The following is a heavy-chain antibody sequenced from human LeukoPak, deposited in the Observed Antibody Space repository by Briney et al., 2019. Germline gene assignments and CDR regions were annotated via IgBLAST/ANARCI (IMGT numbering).Heavy chain of an antibody. CDR2: IYYSGST. CDR3: ARDPLHWNDGVDDSFDI. V-gene: IGHV4-39*07. Sequence: PSETLSLTCTVSGGSISSSSYYWGWIRQPPGKGLEWIGSIYYSGSTYYNPSLKSRVTISVDTSKNQFSLKLSSVTAADTAVYYCARDPLHWNDGVDDSFDIWGQGTMVTVSS. CDR1: GGSISSSSYY. J-gene: IGHJ3*02. D-gene: IGHD1-1*01.